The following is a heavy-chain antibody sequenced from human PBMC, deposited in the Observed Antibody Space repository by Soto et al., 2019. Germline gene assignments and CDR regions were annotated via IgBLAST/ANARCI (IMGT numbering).Heavy chain of an antibody. J-gene: IGHJ6*02. CDR3: ARDNGRPQLGGNYYYITDV. D-gene: IGHD3-3*02. CDR1: GGTFSSYA. V-gene: IGHV1-69*12. Sequence: QVQLVQSGAEVKEPGSSVKVSCQASGGTFSSYALSWVRQAPGQGLEWMGGIIPLFRTPDYAQKFQGRVTITADESTSTADMELSSLRSEDTAIYYCARDNGRPQLGGNYYYITDVWGQGTTITVSS. CDR2: IIPLFRTP.